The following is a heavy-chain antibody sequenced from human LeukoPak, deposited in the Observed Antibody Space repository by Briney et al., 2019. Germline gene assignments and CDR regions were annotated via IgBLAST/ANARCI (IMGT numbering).Heavy chain of an antibody. CDR1: GDSISSSSFH. Sequence: SETLSLSCTVSGDSISSSSFHWGWIRQPPGRGLEWVASTHYSGITYYSPSLKGRVTASVDTSRNRLPLQLSSVTAADPALYTCVRVYYDGREYYLPAYYFHSWGQGTLATVPS. CDR3: VRVYYDGREYYLPAYYFHS. CDR2: THYSGIT. J-gene: IGHJ4*02. V-gene: IGHV4-39*01. D-gene: IGHD3-22*01.